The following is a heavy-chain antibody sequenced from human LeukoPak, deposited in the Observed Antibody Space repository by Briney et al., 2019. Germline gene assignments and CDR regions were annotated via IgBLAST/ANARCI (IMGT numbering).Heavy chain of an antibody. CDR3: ARSYDFWSGYYTLSDYYYGMDV. D-gene: IGHD3-3*01. CDR1: GGSLSSYY. Sequence: PSGTLSLTCTVPGGSLSSYYWSWIRQPAGKGLEWIGRIYTSVSTNYNPSLKSRVTMSVDTSKNQFSLKLSSVTAADTAVYYCARSYDFWSGYYTLSDYYYGMDVWGQGTTVTVSS. J-gene: IGHJ6*02. CDR2: IYTSVST. V-gene: IGHV4-4*07.